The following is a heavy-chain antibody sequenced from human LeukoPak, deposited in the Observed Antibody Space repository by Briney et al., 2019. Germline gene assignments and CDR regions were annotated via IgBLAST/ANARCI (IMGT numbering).Heavy chain of an antibody. CDR2: IDPSDSYT. V-gene: IGHV5-10-1*01. D-gene: IGHD2-2*01. Sequence: GESLKISCKGSGYSFTSYWISWVRQMPGKGLEWMGRIDPSDSYTNYSPSFQGHVALSADKSISTAYLQWSSLKASDTAMYYCARRCSSNSCPFDYWGQGTLVTVSS. J-gene: IGHJ4*02. CDR3: ARRCSSNSCPFDY. CDR1: GYSFTSYW.